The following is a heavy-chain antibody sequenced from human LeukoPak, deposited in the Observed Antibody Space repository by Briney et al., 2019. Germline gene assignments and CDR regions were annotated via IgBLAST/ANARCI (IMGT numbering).Heavy chain of an antibody. J-gene: IGHJ6*02. CDR3: ARAYSRRWYYYYGMDV. CDR2: INHSGST. Sequence: SETLSLTCAVYVGSFSGYYWSWIRHPPGKGLEGSGEINHSGSTNYNPSLKSRVTISVATTKNQLSLKLRYVTAAYTADYYCARAYSRRWYYYYGMDVWGQGTTVTVPS. CDR1: VGSFSGYY. V-gene: IGHV4-34*01. D-gene: IGHD6-13*01.